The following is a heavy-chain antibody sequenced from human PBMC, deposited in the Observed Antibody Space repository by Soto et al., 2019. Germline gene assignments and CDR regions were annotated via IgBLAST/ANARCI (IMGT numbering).Heavy chain of an antibody. Sequence: APVKVSCEASGYGFTSYGMSWVRQAPRQGLEWMGWISAYNGNTNYAQKLQGRVTMTTDTSTSTAYMELSRLRSDDTAVYYCARESIVAAGTDAFDIWGQGTMVTVSS. J-gene: IGHJ3*02. V-gene: IGHV1-18*01. CDR3: ARESIVAAGTDAFDI. D-gene: IGHD6-13*01. CDR2: ISAYNGNT. CDR1: GYGFTSYG.